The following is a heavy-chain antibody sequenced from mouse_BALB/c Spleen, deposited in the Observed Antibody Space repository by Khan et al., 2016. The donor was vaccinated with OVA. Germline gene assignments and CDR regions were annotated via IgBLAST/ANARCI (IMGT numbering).Heavy chain of an antibody. CDR3: VRGSGNSRFAY. CDR1: GYTFTDYA. J-gene: IGHJ3*01. D-gene: IGHD1-3*01. CDR2: ISTYYGDV. V-gene: IGHV1S137*01. Sequence: VQLQESGAELVRPGVSVKISCKGSGYTFTDYAMHWVKQSHAKSQEWIGVISTYYGDVTYNQKFKGKATMTVDKSSSTASMELARLTSEDSAIYYCVRGSGNSRFAYWGQGTLVTVSA.